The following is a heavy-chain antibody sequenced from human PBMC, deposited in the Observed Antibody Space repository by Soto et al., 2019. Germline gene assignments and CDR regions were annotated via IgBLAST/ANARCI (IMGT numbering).Heavy chain of an antibody. D-gene: IGHD2-8*01. Sequence: GGSLRLSCAASGFTFSSYAMHWVRQAPGKGLEWVAVISYDGSNKYYADSVKGRFTISRDNSKNTLYLQMNSLRAEDTAVYYCARDGAVLMVYARFYYFDYWGQGTLVTVSS. CDR2: ISYDGSNK. CDR3: ARDGAVLMVYARFYYFDY. V-gene: IGHV3-30-3*01. CDR1: GFTFSSYA. J-gene: IGHJ4*02.